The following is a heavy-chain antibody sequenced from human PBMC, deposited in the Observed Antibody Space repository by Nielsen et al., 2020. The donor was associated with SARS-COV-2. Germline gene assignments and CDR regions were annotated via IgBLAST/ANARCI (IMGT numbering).Heavy chain of an antibody. CDR2: IKQDGSEK. V-gene: IGHV3-7*05. CDR3: NTDNWNYYNVMDV. CDR1: GFTFSTYW. Sequence: GGSLRLSCAASGFTFSTYWMSWVRQAPGKGLEWVANIKQDGSEKYYVDSVKGRFTISRDNAKNSLYLQMNSLKTEDTAVYFCNTDNWNYYNVMDVWGQGTTVTVSS. D-gene: IGHD1-1*01. J-gene: IGHJ6*02.